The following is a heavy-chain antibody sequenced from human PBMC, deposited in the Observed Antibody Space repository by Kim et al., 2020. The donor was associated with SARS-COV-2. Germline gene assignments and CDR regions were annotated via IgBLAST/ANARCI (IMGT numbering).Heavy chain of an antibody. Sequence: YADSVKGRFTSSRDNSLKTVYLQMNGLRSEETAVYYCSRQSSSWPVYGMDVWGQGTTVIVSS. J-gene: IGHJ6*02. CDR3: SRQSSSWPVYGMDV. V-gene: IGHV3-30*01. D-gene: IGHD6-13*01.